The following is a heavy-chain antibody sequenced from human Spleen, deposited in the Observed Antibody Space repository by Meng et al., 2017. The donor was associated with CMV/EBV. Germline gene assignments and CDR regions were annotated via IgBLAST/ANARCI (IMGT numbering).Heavy chain of an antibody. CDR2: MWNDGTNT. V-gene: IGHV3-33*07. Sequence: GGSLRLSCAASGFTVSEYGMFWVRQAPGKGLEWVAGMWNDGTNTDYADSVRGRFTISRDNGKNTLYLQMNSLRAEDSAVYYCARDVVEGSVWLGYWGQGTLVTVSS. J-gene: IGHJ4*02. CDR3: ARDVVEGSVWLGY. CDR1: GFTVSEYG. D-gene: IGHD2-15*01.